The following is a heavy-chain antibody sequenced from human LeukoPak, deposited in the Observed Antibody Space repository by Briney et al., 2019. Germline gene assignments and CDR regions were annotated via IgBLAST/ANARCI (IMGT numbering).Heavy chain of an antibody. CDR3: ARDKDSSGDLDY. CDR2: ISSSSSYI. J-gene: IGHJ4*02. CDR1: GFTFSSYS. Sequence: GGSLRLSCAASGFTFSSYSMNWVRQAPGKGLEWVSSISSSSSYIYYADSVKGRFTISRDNFKNTLYLQMNSLRAEDTAVYYCARDKDSSGDLDYWGQGTLVTVSS. V-gene: IGHV3-21*01. D-gene: IGHD3-22*01.